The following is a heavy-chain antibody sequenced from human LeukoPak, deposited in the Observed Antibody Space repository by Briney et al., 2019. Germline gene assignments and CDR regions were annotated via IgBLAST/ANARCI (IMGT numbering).Heavy chain of an antibody. D-gene: IGHD3-10*01. CDR1: GFTFSSYA. CDR2: ISGSGGST. J-gene: IGHJ4*02. V-gene: IGHV3-23*01. CDR3: AKCPRGNYLDPFDY. Sequence: GGSLRLSCAASGFTFSSYAMSWVRQAPGKGLEWVSGISGSGGSTYYADSVKGRFTISRDNSKNRLYLQMNSLRAEDTAVYYCAKCPRGNYLDPFDYWGQGTLVTVSS.